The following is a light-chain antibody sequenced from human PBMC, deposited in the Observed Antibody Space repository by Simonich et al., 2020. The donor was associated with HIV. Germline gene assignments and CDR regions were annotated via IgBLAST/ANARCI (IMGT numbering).Light chain of an antibody. V-gene: IGLV2-14*03. Sequence: QSALTQPASVSGSPGQSITISCTGTSSDVGGFNYVSWYPHHPGKDPKLMIYDFNKRPSGGFNSYSAAKTGNTASLTICGLQAEDEDDYYCSSYTSSSTLVFGGGTKLTVL. CDR2: DFN. CDR3: SSYTSSSTLV. J-gene: IGLJ3*02. CDR1: SSDVGGFNY.